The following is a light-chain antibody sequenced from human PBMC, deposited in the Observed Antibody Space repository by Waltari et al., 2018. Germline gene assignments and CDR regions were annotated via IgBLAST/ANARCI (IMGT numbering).Light chain of an antibody. CDR3: QQYSSPPAT. CDR1: HNLLYPSSHKTY. J-gene: IGKJ4*01. V-gene: IGKV4-1*01. CDR2: CAS. Sequence: DLVITQSPDSPALSLGDRATINSKSRHNLLYPSSHKTYLAWYQQKPGQPPKLLIYCASTRPSGVPDRFIGSGSETDFTLTISSLQPEDAAVYYCQQYSSPPATFGGGTKVEIK.